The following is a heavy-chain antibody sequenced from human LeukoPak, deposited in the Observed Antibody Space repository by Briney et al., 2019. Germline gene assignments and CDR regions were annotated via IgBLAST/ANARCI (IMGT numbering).Heavy chain of an antibody. D-gene: IGHD5-24*01. J-gene: IGHJ4*02. CDR3: ARRRLGYYFDY. Sequence: PSETLSLTCAVYGGSFSGYYWSWIRQPPGKGLEWIAEINNSGSTNYNPSLKSRVTISIDTSKNQFSLKVSSVTAADTAVYYCARRRLGYYFDYWGQGTLVTVSS. V-gene: IGHV4-34*01. CDR2: INNSGST. CDR1: GGSFSGYY.